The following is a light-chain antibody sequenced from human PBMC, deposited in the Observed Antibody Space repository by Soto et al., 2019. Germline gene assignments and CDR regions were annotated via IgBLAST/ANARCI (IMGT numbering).Light chain of an antibody. V-gene: IGKV3-20*01. CDR3: QQYGYSPLT. Sequence: EIVFTQSPGTLSLSPGERATLSCRASQSVRSSYFAWYQQKPGQAPRLLIFGVSSRATGIPDRFSATGSGTDFTLTIIRLEPEDFALYFCQQYGYSPLTFGGGTKVDIK. CDR1: QSVRSSY. J-gene: IGKJ4*01. CDR2: GVS.